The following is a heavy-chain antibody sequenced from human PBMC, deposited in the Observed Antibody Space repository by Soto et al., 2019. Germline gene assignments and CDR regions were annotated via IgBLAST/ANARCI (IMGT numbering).Heavy chain of an antibody. CDR3: ARCPLEAVAVNRAFDI. J-gene: IGHJ3*02. V-gene: IGHV1-18*01. D-gene: IGHD6-19*01. CDR2: ISAYNGNT. Sequence: QVQLVQSGAEVKKPGASVKVSCKASGYTFTSYGIIWVRQAPGQGLEWMGWISAYNGNTNYAQKLQGRVTMTTDTATSTAYMELRSLRSDDTAAYYCARCPLEAVAVNRAFDIWGQGPMVTVSS. CDR1: GYTFTSYG.